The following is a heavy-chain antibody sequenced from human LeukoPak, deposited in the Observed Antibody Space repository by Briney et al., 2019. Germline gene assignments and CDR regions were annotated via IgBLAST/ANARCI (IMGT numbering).Heavy chain of an antibody. V-gene: IGHV4-61*08. CDR2: IYYSGST. D-gene: IGHD4-17*01. Sequence: SETLSLTCTVSGGSISSGDYYWSWIRQPPGKGLEWIGYIYYSGSTSYNPALESRVSISDGTSGNQVLLWLTSVTAADTAIYFCATSLYGDYEADFWGPGILVTVSS. CDR3: ATSLYGDYEADF. J-gene: IGHJ4*02. CDR1: GGSISSGDYY.